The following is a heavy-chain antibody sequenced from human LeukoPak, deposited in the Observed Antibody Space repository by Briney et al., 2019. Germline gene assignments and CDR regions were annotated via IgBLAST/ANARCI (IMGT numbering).Heavy chain of an antibody. Sequence: SQTLSLTCTVSGGSISSGSYYWSWIRQPAGKGLEWIGRIYTSGSTNYNPSLKSRVTMSVDTSKNQFSLKLSSVTAADTAVYYCARVGECSSTSCYSRARGAFDIWGQGTMVTVSS. V-gene: IGHV4-61*02. D-gene: IGHD2-2*01. CDR3: ARVGECSSTSCYSRARGAFDI. CDR1: GGSISSGSYY. J-gene: IGHJ3*02. CDR2: IYTSGST.